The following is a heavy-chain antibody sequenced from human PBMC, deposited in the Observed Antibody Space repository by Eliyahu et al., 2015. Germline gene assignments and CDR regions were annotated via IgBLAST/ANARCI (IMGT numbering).Heavy chain of an antibody. CDR2: NNHSGXT. CDR1: GGSXSGYY. J-gene: IGHJ4*02. V-gene: IGHV4-34*01. CDR3: ARRGIYYGSGNYYYFDY. Sequence: QVQLQQWGAGLLKPSETLSLTCAXYGGSXSGYYGSWLRXPPGKGLEWIGXNNHSGXTNYNPSLKSRVTISVDTSKNQFSLKLSSVTAADTAVYYCARRGIYYGSGNYYYFDYWGQGTLVTVSS. D-gene: IGHD3-10*01.